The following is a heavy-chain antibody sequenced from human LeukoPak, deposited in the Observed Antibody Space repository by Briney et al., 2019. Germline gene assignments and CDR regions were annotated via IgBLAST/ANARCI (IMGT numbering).Heavy chain of an antibody. J-gene: IGHJ3*02. V-gene: IGHV3-13*04. Sequence: GGSLRLPCAASGFTFSSYDMHWVRQATGKGLEWVSAIGTAGDTYYPGSVKGRFTISRENAKNSLYLQMNSLRAGDTAVYSCARGVNYYDSSGYYYSAFDIWGQGTMVTVSS. CDR3: ARGVNYYDSSGYYYSAFDI. D-gene: IGHD3-22*01. CDR2: IGTAGDT. CDR1: GFTFSSYD.